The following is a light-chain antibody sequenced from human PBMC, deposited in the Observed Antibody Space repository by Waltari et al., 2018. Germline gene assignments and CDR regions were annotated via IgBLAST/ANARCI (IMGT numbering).Light chain of an antibody. J-gene: IGKJ2*01. CDR1: QSLVHSNGYNY. V-gene: IGKV2-28*01. Sequence: DIVMTQSPLFLSVTPGEPASISCRSSQSLVHSNGYNYLDWYLQKPGQSPQVLIYLGSNRASGVPDRFSGSGSGTDFTLKISRVEAEDVGVYYCVQALQTPPYTFGQGTKLEIK. CDR3: VQALQTPPYT. CDR2: LGS.